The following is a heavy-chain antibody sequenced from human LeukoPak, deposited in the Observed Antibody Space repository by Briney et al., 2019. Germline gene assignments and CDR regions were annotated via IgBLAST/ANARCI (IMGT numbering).Heavy chain of an antibody. Sequence: GGSLRLSCAASGFTVSSNYMSWVRQAPGKGLEWVSVIYSGGSTYYADSVKGRFTISRDNCKNTLYLQMNSLRAEDTAVYYCARRNPWFYFDYWGQGTLVTVSS. CDR1: GFTVSSNY. V-gene: IGHV3-53*01. J-gene: IGHJ4*02. D-gene: IGHD3-9*01. CDR2: IYSGGST. CDR3: ARRNPWFYFDY.